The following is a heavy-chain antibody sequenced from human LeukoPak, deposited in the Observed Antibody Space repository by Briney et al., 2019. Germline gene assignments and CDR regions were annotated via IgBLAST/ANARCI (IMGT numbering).Heavy chain of an antibody. V-gene: IGHV1-18*01. Sequence: AAVKVSCKASGYTFSSYGISWVRQAPGQGLEWMGWISAYKGKTKYEQKRKGRVTITTDTSTSTAYMELRSLRSDDTALYYCAKDNLLAQSDSTLGKNHFDYWGQGTLVTVSS. J-gene: IGHJ4*02. CDR3: AKDNLLAQSDSTLGKNHFDY. CDR1: GYTFSSYG. CDR2: ISAYKGKT. D-gene: IGHD2/OR15-2a*01.